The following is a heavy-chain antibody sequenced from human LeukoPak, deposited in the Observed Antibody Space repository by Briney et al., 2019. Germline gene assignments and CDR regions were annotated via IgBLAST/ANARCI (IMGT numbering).Heavy chain of an antibody. Sequence: GGSLRLSCAASGFTFSSYGMHWVRQAPGKGLEWVAFIRYDGSNKYYADSVKGRFTISRDNSKNTLYLQMNSLRAEDTAVYYCAKAQLGYCSGGSCYYFQHWGQGTLVTVSS. V-gene: IGHV3-30*02. CDR1: GFTFSSYG. CDR2: IRYDGSNK. J-gene: IGHJ1*01. D-gene: IGHD2-15*01. CDR3: AKAQLGYCSGGSCYYFQH.